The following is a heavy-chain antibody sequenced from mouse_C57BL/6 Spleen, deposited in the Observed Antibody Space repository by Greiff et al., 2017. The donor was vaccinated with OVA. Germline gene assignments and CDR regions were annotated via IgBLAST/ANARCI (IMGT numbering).Heavy chain of an antibody. V-gene: IGHV2-5*01. D-gene: IGHD4-1*01. CDR2: IWRGGST. CDR3: AKIRTSTGRYAMDY. CDR1: GFSLTSYG. Sequence: LQESGPGLVQPSQSLSITCTVSGFSLTSYGVHWVRQSPGKGLEWLGVIWRGGSTDYNAAFMSRLSITKDNSKSQVFFKMNSLQADDTAIYYCAKIRTSTGRYAMDYWGQGTSVTVSS. J-gene: IGHJ4*01.